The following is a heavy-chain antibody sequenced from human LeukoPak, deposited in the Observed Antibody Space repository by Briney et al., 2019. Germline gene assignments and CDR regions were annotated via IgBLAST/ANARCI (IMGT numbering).Heavy chain of an antibody. CDR3: AVAGTHQSDY. V-gene: IGHV1-69*13. Sequence: SVKVSCKASGYTFTNYDISWVRQAPGQGLEWMGGIIPIFGTANYAQKFQGRVTITADESTSTAYMELSSLRSEDTAVYYCAVAGTHQSDYWGQGTLVTVSS. D-gene: IGHD6-19*01. CDR1: GYTFTNYD. J-gene: IGHJ4*02. CDR2: IIPIFGTA.